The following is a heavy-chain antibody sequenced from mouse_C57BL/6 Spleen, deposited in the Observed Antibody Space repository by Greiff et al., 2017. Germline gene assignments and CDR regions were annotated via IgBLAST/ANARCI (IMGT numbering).Heavy chain of an antibody. Sequence: VKQRPGQGLEWIGNINPSNGGTNYNEKFKSKATLTVDKSSSTAYMQLSSLTSEDSAVYYCARFQDTTVIDVWGTGTTVTVSS. CDR3: ARFQDTTVIDV. J-gene: IGHJ1*03. V-gene: IGHV1-53*01. D-gene: IGHD1-1*01. CDR2: INPSNGGT.